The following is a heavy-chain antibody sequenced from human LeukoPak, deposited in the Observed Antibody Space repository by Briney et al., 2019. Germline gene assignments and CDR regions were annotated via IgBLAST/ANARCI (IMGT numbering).Heavy chain of an antibody. CDR3: ARRGGSSLDY. V-gene: IGHV4-59*08. CDR2: IYYSGST. J-gene: IGHJ4*02. Sequence: SETLSLTCTVSGGSISSYYWSWIRQPPGKGLEWIGYIYYSGSTNYNPSLKSRVTISVDTSKSQFSLKLSSVTAADTAVYYCARRGGSSLDYRGQGTLVTVSS. D-gene: IGHD2-15*01. CDR1: GGSISSYY.